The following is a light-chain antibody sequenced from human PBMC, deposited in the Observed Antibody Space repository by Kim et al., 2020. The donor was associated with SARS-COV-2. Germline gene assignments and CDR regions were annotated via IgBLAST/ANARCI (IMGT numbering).Light chain of an antibody. CDR3: QQGYTAPWT. J-gene: IGKJ1*01. V-gene: IGKV1-39*01. Sequence: DIQMTQSPSALSASVGDRVTITCQSSQTIHTFLHWYQQKPGKAPKLLIYGSSTVQSGVPSRFSGSGSGTIFTLTITSLQPEDFGTYSCQQGYTAPWTFGQGTKLEI. CDR1: QTIHTF. CDR2: GSS.